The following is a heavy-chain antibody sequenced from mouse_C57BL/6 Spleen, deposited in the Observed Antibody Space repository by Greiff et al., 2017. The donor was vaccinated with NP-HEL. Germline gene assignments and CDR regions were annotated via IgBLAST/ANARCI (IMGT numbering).Heavy chain of an antibody. CDR1: GYTFTEYT. V-gene: IGHV1-62-2*01. D-gene: IGHD1-1*02. CDR2: FYPGSGSI. J-gene: IGHJ4*01. CDR3: ARHEAPGWYPLDYAMDY. Sequence: QVQLQQSGAELVKPGASVKLSCKASGYTFTEYTIHWVKQRSGQGLEWIGWFYPGSGSIKYNEKFKDKATLTADKSSSTVYMELSRLTSEDSAVYFGARHEAPGWYPLDYAMDYWGQGTSVTVSS.